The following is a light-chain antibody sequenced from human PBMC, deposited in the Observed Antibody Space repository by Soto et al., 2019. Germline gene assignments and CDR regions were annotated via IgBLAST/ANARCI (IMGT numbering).Light chain of an antibody. V-gene: IGKV1-5*03. Sequence: IQLTPSPATLSASVGDRVTLTCQAIQSISSWLAWYQQKPGKAHKLLIYKASNLESWVPSNFRSSGSGTEFTLTISSLQPEDFATYYCQQYNSYPWTFGQGTKVDSK. CDR3: QQYNSYPWT. CDR1: QSISSW. CDR2: KAS. J-gene: IGKJ1*01.